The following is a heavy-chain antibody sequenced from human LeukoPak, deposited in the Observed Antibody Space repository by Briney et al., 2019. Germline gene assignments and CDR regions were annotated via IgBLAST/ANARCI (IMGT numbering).Heavy chain of an antibody. D-gene: IGHD1-26*01. Sequence: GASVNVSFKASVYTFSSHYMHWVRQAPGQELEWMGGISPSGDTTFYAQRFQGRLTMTRDTSTSIVYMELSSLRSEDTAVYYCAREAITLKNFDYWGQGTLVTVSS. CDR3: AREAITLKNFDY. CDR2: ISPSGDTT. V-gene: IGHV1-46*01. J-gene: IGHJ4*02. CDR1: VYTFSSHY.